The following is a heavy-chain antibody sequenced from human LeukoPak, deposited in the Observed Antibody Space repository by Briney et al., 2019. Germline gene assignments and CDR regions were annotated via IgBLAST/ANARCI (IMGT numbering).Heavy chain of an antibody. V-gene: IGHV3-30-3*01. D-gene: IGHD3-22*01. CDR2: ISYDGSNK. J-gene: IGHJ4*02. CDR3: ARDRDVTMIVFDY. Sequence: PGGSLRLSCAASGFTFSSYAMHWVRQAPGKGLEWVAVISYDGSNKYYADSVKGRFTISRDNSKNTLYLQMNSLRAEDTAVYYCARDRDVTMIVFDYWGQGTLVTVSS. CDR1: GFTFSSYA.